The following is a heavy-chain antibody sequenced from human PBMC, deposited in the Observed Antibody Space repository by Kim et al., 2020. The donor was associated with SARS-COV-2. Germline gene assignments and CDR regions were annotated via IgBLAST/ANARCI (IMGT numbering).Heavy chain of an antibody. Sequence: ASVKVSCKASGYTFTSYGISWVRQAPGQGLEWVGWISTYNGNTNYAQKLQGRVTMTTDTSTSTAYMELRSLRSDDTAVYYCARVYYDILTGYYAPRGLGTDVWGQGTTVTVSS. CDR1: GYTFTSYG. CDR2: ISTYNGNT. V-gene: IGHV1-18*01. J-gene: IGHJ6*02. D-gene: IGHD3-9*01. CDR3: ARVYYDILTGYYAPRGLGTDV.